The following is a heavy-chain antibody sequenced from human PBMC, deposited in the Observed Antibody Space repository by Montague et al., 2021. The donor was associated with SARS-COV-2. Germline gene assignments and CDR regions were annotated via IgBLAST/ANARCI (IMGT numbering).Heavy chain of an antibody. Sequence: SETLSLTCTVSGGSNSRYYWSWIRQPPGKGLEWIGYVSDSGSDYXPSLKSRVSISVDTSKKLLSLSLSSVTAADTAIYYCARHRKDYDILTGHSTSFYYDMDVWGQGTTVTVSS. D-gene: IGHD3-9*01. V-gene: IGHV4-59*08. CDR2: VSDSGS. CDR3: ARHRKDYDILTGHSTSFYYDMDV. J-gene: IGHJ6*02. CDR1: GGSNSRYY.